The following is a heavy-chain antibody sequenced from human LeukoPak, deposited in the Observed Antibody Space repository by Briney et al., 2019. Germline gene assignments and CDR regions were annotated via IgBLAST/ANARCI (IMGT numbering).Heavy chain of an antibody. D-gene: IGHD1-26*01. J-gene: IGHJ4*02. CDR2: ISGSGGST. V-gene: IGHV3-23*01. Sequence: GGSLSLSCAASGFTFSIYAMSWVRQAPGKGLEWVSAISGSGGSTYYADSVKGRFTISRDNSKNTLYLQMNSLRAEDTSVYYCAKDIAGMGATSDYWGQATLVTVSS. CDR1: GFTFSIYA. CDR3: AKDIAGMGATSDY.